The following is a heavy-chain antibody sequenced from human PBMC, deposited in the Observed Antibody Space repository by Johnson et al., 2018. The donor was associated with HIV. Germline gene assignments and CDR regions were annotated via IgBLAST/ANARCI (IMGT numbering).Heavy chain of an antibody. V-gene: IGHV3-13*01. Sequence: VQLVESGGGLVQPGGSLRLSCAASGFTFSSYDMHWVRQATRKGLEWVSAIGTAGDTYYTGSVKGRFTISREIAKNSLYLQMNSLRAEDTAVYYCAREGDSSGAGTFDIWGQGTMVTVSS. CDR3: AREGDSSGAGTFDI. D-gene: IGHD3-22*01. CDR2: IGTAGDT. CDR1: GFTFSSYD. J-gene: IGHJ3*02.